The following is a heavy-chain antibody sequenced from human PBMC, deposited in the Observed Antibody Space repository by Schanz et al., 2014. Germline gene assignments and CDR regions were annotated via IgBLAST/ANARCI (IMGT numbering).Heavy chain of an antibody. CDR2: INTGGDST. Sequence: EVKLLESGGTLVRPGGSLRLSCAASGFTFSTYAMAWVRQAPGKGLEWVSSINTGGDSTYYADSVKGRFTISRDNSRDTVYLQMNSLRAEDTAVYYCARAGYDADNWFDPWGQGTLVNVSS. CDR1: GFTFSTYA. V-gene: IGHV3-23*01. CDR3: ARAGYDADNWFDP. D-gene: IGHD2-2*01. J-gene: IGHJ5*02.